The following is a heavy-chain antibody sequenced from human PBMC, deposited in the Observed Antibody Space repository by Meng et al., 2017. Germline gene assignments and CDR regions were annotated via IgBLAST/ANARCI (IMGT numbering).Heavy chain of an antibody. Sequence: GESLKISCAASGFTLSTYNMNWVRQAPGKGLEWVSSISSSSSYIKYADSVKGRFTISRDNAKDSLYLQMNSLRAEDTAVYYCARGQATSRDYYYGMDVWGQGTTVTVSS. CDR3: ARGQATSRDYYYGMDV. V-gene: IGHV3-21*04. CDR2: ISSSSSYI. J-gene: IGHJ6*02. D-gene: IGHD1-1*01. CDR1: GFTLSTYN.